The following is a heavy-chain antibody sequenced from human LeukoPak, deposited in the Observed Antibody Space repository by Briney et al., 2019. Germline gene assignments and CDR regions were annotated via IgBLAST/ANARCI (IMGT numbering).Heavy chain of an antibody. J-gene: IGHJ6*02. CDR2: IYYSGST. D-gene: IGHD2-15*01. CDR1: GGSISSGGYS. Sequence: PSETLSLTCTVSGGSISSGGYSWSWIRQHPGRGLEWIGYIYYSGSTYYNPSLKSRVTISVDTSKDPFSLKLSSVTAADTAVYYCARADIVVVVAATGAVTYYYYGMDVWGQGPTVTVSS. V-gene: IGHV4-31*03. CDR3: ARADIVVVVAATGAVTYYYYGMDV.